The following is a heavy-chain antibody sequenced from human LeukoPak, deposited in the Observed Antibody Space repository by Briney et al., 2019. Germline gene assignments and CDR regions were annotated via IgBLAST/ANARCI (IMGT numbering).Heavy chain of an antibody. CDR1: GFTFSSYA. J-gene: IGHJ5*02. CDR2: ISGSGGST. CDR3: AKDSSSWFFVRIGFDP. V-gene: IGHV3-23*01. Sequence: GGSLRLSCAASGFTFSSYAMSWVRQAPGKGLEWVSDISGSGGSTYYADSVKGRFTISRDNSKNTLYLQMNSLRAEDTAVYYCAKDSSSWFFVRIGFDPWGQGTLVTVSS. D-gene: IGHD6-13*01.